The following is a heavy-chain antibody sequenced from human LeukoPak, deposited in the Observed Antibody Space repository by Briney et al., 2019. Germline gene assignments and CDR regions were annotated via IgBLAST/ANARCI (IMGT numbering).Heavy chain of an antibody. D-gene: IGHD1-26*01. J-gene: IGHJ3*02. CDR3: ARTLVTRRLYAFDI. V-gene: IGHV4-59*01. Sequence: SETLSLTCTVSGGSISSYYWSWIRQPRGKGLEWIGYIYYSGSTNYNPSLKSRVTISVDTSKNQFSLKLSSVTAADTAVYYCARTLVTRRLYAFDIWGQGTMVIVSS. CDR2: IYYSGST. CDR1: GGSISSYY.